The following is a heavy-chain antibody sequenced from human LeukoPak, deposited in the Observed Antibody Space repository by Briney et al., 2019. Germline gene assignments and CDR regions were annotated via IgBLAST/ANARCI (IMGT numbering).Heavy chain of an antibody. CDR3: ARRPTGYWDY. CDR2: IYYSGST. CDR1: GGSISSSIYY. J-gene: IGHJ4*02. Sequence: SETLSLTCTVSGGSISSSIYYWGWIRQPPGKGLEWIGSIYYSGSTYYNPSLKSRVTISVDTSKNQVSLKLSSVTAADTAVYYCARRPTGYWDYWGQGTLVTVSS. V-gene: IGHV4-39*01.